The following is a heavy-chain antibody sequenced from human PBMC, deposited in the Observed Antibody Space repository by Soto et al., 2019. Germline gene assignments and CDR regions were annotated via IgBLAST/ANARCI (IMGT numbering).Heavy chain of an antibody. CDR3: ARGHEYGANSDAFEI. D-gene: IGHD4-17*01. CDR1: GGTFSSSA. CDR2: IIPIFGTA. J-gene: IGHJ3*02. Sequence: QVQLVQSGAEVKKPGSSVKVSCKTSGGTFSSSAINWERQAPGQGPEWMGDIIPIFGTADYAQKFQGRVTITADDSTNTAYLELRSLRSEDTAGYYFARGHEYGANSDAFEIWGQGKVVTVSS. V-gene: IGHV1-69*12.